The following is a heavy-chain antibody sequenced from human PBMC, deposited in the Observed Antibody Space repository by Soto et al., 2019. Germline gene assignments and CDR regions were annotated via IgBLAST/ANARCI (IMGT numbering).Heavy chain of an antibody. CDR3: ATSSGDAFDI. D-gene: IGHD3-10*01. Sequence: QVQLVQSGAEVKKPGASVKVSCKASGYTFTSYYMHWVRQAPGQGLEWMGIINPSGGSTSYAQKFQGRVTMTKETSTSTVYMELSSLRSEDTAVYYCATSSGDAFDIWGQGTMVTVSS. V-gene: IGHV1-46*03. CDR1: GYTFTSYY. J-gene: IGHJ3*02. CDR2: INPSGGST.